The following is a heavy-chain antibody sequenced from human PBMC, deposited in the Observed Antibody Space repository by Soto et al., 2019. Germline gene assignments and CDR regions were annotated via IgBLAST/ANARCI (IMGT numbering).Heavy chain of an antibody. CDR2: INPYSGNT. CDR1: GYTFTSHD. V-gene: IGHV1-8*01. CDR3: SSRSSMDV. J-gene: IGHJ6*02. D-gene: IGHD6-6*01. Sequence: ASVKVSCKASGYTFTSHDIHWLRQASGQGLEWMGSINPYSGNTAFAPKFQDRIAMTRGISINTAYIELNSLSSGDTAVYLCSSRSSMDVWGQRSTVTASS.